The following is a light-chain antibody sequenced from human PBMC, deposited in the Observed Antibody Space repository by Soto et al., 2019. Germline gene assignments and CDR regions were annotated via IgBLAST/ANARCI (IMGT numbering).Light chain of an antibody. CDR3: QQRSNWPPDT. CDR1: QSVRTY. V-gene: IGKV3-11*01. CDR2: DAS. Sequence: EIVLTQSPATLSLSPGERATLSCRASQSVRTYLAWYQQKPGQPPRLLIYDASKTPSGIPARFSGSGSGTDFTLTIGSLEPEEFAVYYCQQRSNWPPDTLGPGTKVDIK. J-gene: IGKJ3*01.